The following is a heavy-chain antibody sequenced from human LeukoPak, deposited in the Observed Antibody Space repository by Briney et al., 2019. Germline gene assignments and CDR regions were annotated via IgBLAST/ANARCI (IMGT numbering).Heavy chain of an antibody. Sequence: GGSLRLSCAASGFTFSSYWMHWVRQAPGKGLVWVSRINSDGSSTSYADSVKGRFTISRDNAKNTLYLQMNSLRAEDTAVYYCARDPTLAYSSGWYPPTTTPNWGQGTLVTVSS. CDR3: ARDPTLAYSSGWYPPTTTPN. V-gene: IGHV3-74*01. CDR1: GFTFSSYW. D-gene: IGHD6-19*01. J-gene: IGHJ4*02. CDR2: INSDGSST.